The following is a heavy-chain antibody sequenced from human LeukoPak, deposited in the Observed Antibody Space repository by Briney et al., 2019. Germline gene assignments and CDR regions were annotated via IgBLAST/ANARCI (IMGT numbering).Heavy chain of an antibody. Sequence: ASVKVSCKASGYTFTSYAMHWVRQAPGQRLEWMGWINAGNGNTKYPQKFQGRVTITRDTSASTAYMELSSLRSEDTAVYYCAREEGGDYYYYGMDVWGQGTTVTVSS. J-gene: IGHJ6*02. CDR2: INAGNGNT. D-gene: IGHD1-26*01. CDR3: AREEGGDYYYYGMDV. CDR1: GYTFTSYA. V-gene: IGHV1-3*01.